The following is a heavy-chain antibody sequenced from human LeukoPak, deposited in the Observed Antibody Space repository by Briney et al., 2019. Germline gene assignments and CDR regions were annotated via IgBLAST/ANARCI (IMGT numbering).Heavy chain of an antibody. CDR3: AGVSPYEGNWFDP. CDR1: GGSISSGSYY. CDR2: IYTSGST. Sequence: SQTLSLTCTVSGGSISSGSYYWSWIRQPAGKGLEWIGRIYTSGSTNYNPSLKSRVTMSVDTSKNQFSLRLTSVTAADTAVYYCAGVSPYEGNWFDPWGQGALVTVSS. J-gene: IGHJ5*02. D-gene: IGHD5-12*01. V-gene: IGHV4-61*02.